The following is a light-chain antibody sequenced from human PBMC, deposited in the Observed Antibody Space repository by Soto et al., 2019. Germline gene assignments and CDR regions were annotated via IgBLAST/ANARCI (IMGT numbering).Light chain of an antibody. V-gene: IGKV1-33*01. CDR1: QDISNY. CDR2: DAS. CDR3: QQYDNPPRT. J-gene: IGKJ4*01. Sequence: DIQMTQSPSSLSASVGDRVTITCQASQDISNYLNWYQQKPGKAPKLLIYDASNLETVVPSRFSVRGSGTDFTFTISSLQSEDIATYYCQQYDNPPRTFGGGTKVEIK.